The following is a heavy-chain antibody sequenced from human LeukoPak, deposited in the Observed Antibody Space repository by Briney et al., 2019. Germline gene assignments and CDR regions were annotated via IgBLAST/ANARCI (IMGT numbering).Heavy chain of an antibody. J-gene: IGHJ4*02. D-gene: IGHD3-10*01. V-gene: IGHV3-23*01. CDR3: AKYLYASGIPAYYFDY. CDR1: GFTFSSYA. CDR2: ISGNGGSA. Sequence: GGSLRLSCAASGFTFSSYAMSWVRQGPGKGLEWVSAISGNGGSAYYADSVKGRFTISRDNTKNTLYLQKNSLRAEDTAVYYCAKYLYASGIPAYYFDYWGQGTLVTVSS.